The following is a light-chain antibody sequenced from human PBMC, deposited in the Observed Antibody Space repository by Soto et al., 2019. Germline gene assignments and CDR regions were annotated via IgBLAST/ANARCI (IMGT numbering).Light chain of an antibody. CDR1: QGVSST. J-gene: IGKJ2*01. Sequence: EIVMTQSPATLSVSPGERATLSCRASQGVSSTLAWYQQKPGQAPGLLIYGASTRATGIPARFSGSGSGTEFTLTISSLQSEDFAVYYCQQYNNWPPPYTFGQGTKLEIK. CDR2: GAS. CDR3: QQYNNWPPPYT. V-gene: IGKV3-15*01.